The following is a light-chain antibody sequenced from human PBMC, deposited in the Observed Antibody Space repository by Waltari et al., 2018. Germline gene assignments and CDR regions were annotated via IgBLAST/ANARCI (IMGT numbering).Light chain of an antibody. CDR1: RSDVGGYDY. J-gene: IGLJ1*01. CDR2: EVN. CDR3: SSYTSSNNCV. V-gene: IGLV2-8*01. Sequence: QSALTQPPSASGSPGQSVTISCTGTRSDVGGYDYVPWYQQHPGKAPKLIIYEVNKRPSGVPDRFSGSKSGNTASLTVSGLQAEDEADYYCSSYTSSNNCVFGTGTKVTVL.